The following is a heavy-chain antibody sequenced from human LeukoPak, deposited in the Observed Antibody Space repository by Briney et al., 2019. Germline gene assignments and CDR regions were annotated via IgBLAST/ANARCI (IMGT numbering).Heavy chain of an antibody. CDR1: GFTFSRYW. CDR3: AKMSHGWWGAFDI. V-gene: IGHV3-23*01. CDR2: ISGSGGST. J-gene: IGHJ3*02. Sequence: GGSLRLSCAVSGFTFSRYWMSWVRQAPGKGLEWVSVISGSGGSTYYADSVKGRFTISRDNSKNTLYLQMNSLRAEDAAVYYCAKMSHGWWGAFDIWGQGTMVTVSS. D-gene: IGHD2-8*02.